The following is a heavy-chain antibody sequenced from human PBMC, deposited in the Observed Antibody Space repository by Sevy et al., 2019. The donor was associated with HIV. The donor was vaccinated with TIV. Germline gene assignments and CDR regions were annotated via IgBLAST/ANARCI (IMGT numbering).Heavy chain of an antibody. J-gene: IGHJ6*02. CDR2: IHPGDSDT. CDR1: GYRFTDYW. V-gene: IGHV5-51*01. CDR3: ARGARGTLPSYYYYPMDV. Sequence: GESLKISCKGSGYRFTDYWIVWVRQMPGKGLEWMGIIHPGDSDTTYSPSLQGQVTISVDKSISTAYLQWRSLKASDTAIFYCARGARGTLPSYYYYPMDVWGQGTTVTVSS. D-gene: IGHD1-1*01.